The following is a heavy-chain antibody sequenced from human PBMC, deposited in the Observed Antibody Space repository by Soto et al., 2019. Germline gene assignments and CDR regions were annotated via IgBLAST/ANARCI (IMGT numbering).Heavy chain of an antibody. CDR1: GGTFSSYA. D-gene: IGHD2-2*01. CDR3: ARDVSGPGATYVMDV. CDR2: ITPIFGTA. Sequence: SVKVSCKASGGTFSSYAISWVRQAPGQGLEWMGGITPIFGTAYAQKFQGRVTLTRDMSTSTVYMELTSLTYDDTAVYYCARDVSGPGATYVMDVWGQGTTVTVSS. J-gene: IGHJ6*02. V-gene: IGHV1-69*05.